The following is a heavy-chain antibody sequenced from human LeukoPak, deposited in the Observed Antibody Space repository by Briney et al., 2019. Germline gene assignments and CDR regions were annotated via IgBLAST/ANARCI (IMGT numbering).Heavy chain of an antibody. D-gene: IGHD1-20*01. CDR1: GFTLSSYS. Sequence: GGSLRLSCAASGFTLSSYSMNWVRQAPGKGLEWVSSISSSSSYISYADSVEGRFTISRDNAKNSLYLQMKSLRPEDTAVYYCARAIRLTGGLYYFDYWGQGTLVTVSS. J-gene: IGHJ4*02. CDR3: ARAIRLTGGLYYFDY. V-gene: IGHV3-21*04. CDR2: ISSSSSYI.